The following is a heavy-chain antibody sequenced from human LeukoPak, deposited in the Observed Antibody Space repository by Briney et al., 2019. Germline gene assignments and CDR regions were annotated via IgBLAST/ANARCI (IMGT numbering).Heavy chain of an antibody. CDR3: TRHSLSPYCSSTSCYVY. CDR2: IRSKANSYAT. Sequence: GGSLKLSCAASGFTFSGSAMHWVRQASGKGLEGVGLIRSKANSYATAYAASVKGRFTISRDDSKNTAYLQMNSLKTEDTAVYYCTRHSLSPYCSSTSCYVYWGQGTLVTVSS. CDR1: GFTFSGSA. D-gene: IGHD2-2*01. J-gene: IGHJ4*02. V-gene: IGHV3-73*01.